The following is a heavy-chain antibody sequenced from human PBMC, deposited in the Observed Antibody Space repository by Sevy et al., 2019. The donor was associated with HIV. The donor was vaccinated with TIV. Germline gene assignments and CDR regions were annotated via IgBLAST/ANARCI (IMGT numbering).Heavy chain of an antibody. CDR2: ISSSSNYI. J-gene: IGHJ3*02. CDR1: GFTFSSYS. V-gene: IGHV3-21*04. Sequence: GGSLRLSCAASGFTFSSYSMNWVRQAPGKGLEWVSSISSSSNYIYYADSVKGRFTISRDNAKNSLYLQMNSLRAEDTAVYYCAKDLRRTIPRASAFDIWGQGTMVTVSS. D-gene: IGHD3-10*01. CDR3: AKDLRRTIPRASAFDI.